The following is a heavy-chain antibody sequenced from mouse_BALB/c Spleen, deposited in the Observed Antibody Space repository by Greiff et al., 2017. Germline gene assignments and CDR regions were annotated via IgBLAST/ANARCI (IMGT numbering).Heavy chain of an antibody. D-gene: IGHD3-1*01. CDR3: ARTSSGRYYYAMDY. J-gene: IGHJ4*01. CDR2: IHYSGST. CDR1: GYSITSGYS. Sequence: EVQGVESGPDLVKPSQSLSLTCTVTGYSITSGYSCHWIRQFPGNKLEWMGYIHYSGSTNYNPSLKSRISITRDTSKNQFFLQLNSVTTEDTATYYCARTSSGRYYYAMDYWGRGTSVTVSS. V-gene: IGHV3-1*02.